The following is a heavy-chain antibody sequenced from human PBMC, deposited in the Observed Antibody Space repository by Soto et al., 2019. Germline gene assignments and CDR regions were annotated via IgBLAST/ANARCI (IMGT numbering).Heavy chain of an antibody. Sequence: SVNVSCKASCYTFTSYYMHWVRQAPLQVLEWMVIINPSGGSTSYAQKFQGRVTMTRDTSTSTVYMELSSLRSEDTAVYYCARDFTMVRGVIYYYGMDVWGQGTTVTVSS. D-gene: IGHD3-10*01. CDR2: INPSGGST. V-gene: IGHV1-46*01. CDR3: ARDFTMVRGVIYYYGMDV. CDR1: CYTFTSYY. J-gene: IGHJ6*02.